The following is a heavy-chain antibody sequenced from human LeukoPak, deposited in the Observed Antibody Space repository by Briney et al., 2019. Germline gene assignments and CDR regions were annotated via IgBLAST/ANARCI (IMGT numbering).Heavy chain of an antibody. Sequence: SVKVSCKASGYTFTGYFMHWVRQAPGQGLEWMGRIIPILGIANYAQKFQGRVTITADKSTSTAYMELGSLRSEDTAVYYCARDLLRSRAAAGSDYWGQGTLVTVSS. J-gene: IGHJ4*02. CDR1: GYTFTGYF. CDR2: IIPILGIA. CDR3: ARDLLRSRAAAGSDY. V-gene: IGHV1-69*04. D-gene: IGHD6-13*01.